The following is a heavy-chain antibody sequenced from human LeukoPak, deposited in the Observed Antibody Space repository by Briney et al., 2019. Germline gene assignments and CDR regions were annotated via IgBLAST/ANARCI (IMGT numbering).Heavy chain of an antibody. J-gene: IGHJ5*02. CDR3: ARFPGCSYGYRWFDP. D-gene: IGHD5-18*01. V-gene: IGHV4-39*01. Sequence: SETLFLTCTVSGGSISSSSYYWGWIRQPPGKGLEWIGSIYYSGSTYYNPSLKSRVTISVDTSKNQFSLKLSSVTAADTAVYYCARFPGCSYGYRWFDPWGQGTLVTVSS. CDR2: IYYSGST. CDR1: GGSISSSSYY.